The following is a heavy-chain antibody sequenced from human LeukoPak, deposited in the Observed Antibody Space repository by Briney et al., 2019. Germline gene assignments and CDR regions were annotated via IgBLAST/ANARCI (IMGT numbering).Heavy chain of an antibody. CDR2: TYYRSKWYN. Sequence: SQTLSLTCAISGDSFSSNSAAWNWLRQSPSRGLEWLGSTYYRSKWYNDYAVSVKSRITINPDTSKNQFSLQLNSVTPEDTAVYYCAGQTYDFWSGSSYYYYYMDVWGKGTTVTVSS. CDR3: AGQTYDFWSGSSYYYYYMDV. J-gene: IGHJ6*03. D-gene: IGHD3-3*01. CDR1: GDSFSSNSAA. V-gene: IGHV6-1*01.